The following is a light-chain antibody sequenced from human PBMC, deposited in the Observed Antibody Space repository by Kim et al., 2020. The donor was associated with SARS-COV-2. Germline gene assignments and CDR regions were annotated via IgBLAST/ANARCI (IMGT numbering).Light chain of an antibody. CDR2: SNN. CDR1: SANIGSKT. J-gene: IGLJ3*02. V-gene: IGLV1-44*01. Sequence: RITNSCSGRSANIGSKTVNWYQELPGTAAKRLIYSNNQRPSGVPDRFSGSKSGNSASLAISGLQSEDEADYYCAAWDDSLNGLWVFGGGTQLTVL. CDR3: AAWDDSLNGLWV.